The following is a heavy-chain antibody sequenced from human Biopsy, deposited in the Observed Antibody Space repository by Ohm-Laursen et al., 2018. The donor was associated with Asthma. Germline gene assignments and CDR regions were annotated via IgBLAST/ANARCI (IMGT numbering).Heavy chain of an antibody. D-gene: IGHD3-10*01. CDR2: ISYDGSKR. Sequence: SLRLSCAAPGFTLGTYAMHWVRQAPGKGLEWVALISYDGSKRHSADSVRGRFTISRDNSKNTLYLQMNSLRAGDTAVYYCAKDVVWFRELGGMDVWGQGTTVTVSS. V-gene: IGHV3-30*18. CDR3: AKDVVWFRELGGMDV. CDR1: GFTLGTYA. J-gene: IGHJ6*02.